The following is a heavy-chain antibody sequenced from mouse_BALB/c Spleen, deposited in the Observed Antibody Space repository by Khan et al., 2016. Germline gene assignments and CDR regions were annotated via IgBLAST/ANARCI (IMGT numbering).Heavy chain of an antibody. Sequence: VQLQQSGAELVKPGASVKLSCTASGCNIKDTYMHWVKQRPEQGLEWIGRIDPANGNTKYDPKFQGKATITADTSSNTAYLQLSSLTSEDTAVYYCAREGYYGPYAMDYWGQGTSVTVSS. CDR3: AREGYYGPYAMDY. J-gene: IGHJ4*01. CDR1: GCNIKDTY. V-gene: IGHV14-3*02. CDR2: IDPANGNT. D-gene: IGHD1-2*01.